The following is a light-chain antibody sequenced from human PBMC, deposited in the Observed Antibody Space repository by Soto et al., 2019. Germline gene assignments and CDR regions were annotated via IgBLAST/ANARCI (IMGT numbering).Light chain of an antibody. CDR3: QQYGSSSWT. V-gene: IGKV3-20*01. Sequence: EIGLKQSPGTLSLSPGKRATLSCRASQSISSSYLAWYQQRPGQAPRLLIYGASSRATGIPDRFSGSGSGTEFTLTISRLEPEDFAVYYCQQYGSSSWTFGQGTKVDI. CDR1: QSISSSY. CDR2: GAS. J-gene: IGKJ1*01.